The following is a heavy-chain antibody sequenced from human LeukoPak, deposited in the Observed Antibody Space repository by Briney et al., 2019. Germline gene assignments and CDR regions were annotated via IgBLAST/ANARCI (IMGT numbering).Heavy chain of an antibody. CDR1: GFTFINYW. CDR2: IKEDGSRI. CDR3: VGSSGWLFDY. V-gene: IGHV3-7*01. Sequence: GGSLRLSCAGTGFTFINYWMNWVRQAPGKGLEWVANIKEDGSRINYVDSVKGRFTISRDNAKNSVYLQMDNLRAEDTAVYYCVGSSGWLFDYWGQGILVAVSS. J-gene: IGHJ4*02. D-gene: IGHD6-19*01.